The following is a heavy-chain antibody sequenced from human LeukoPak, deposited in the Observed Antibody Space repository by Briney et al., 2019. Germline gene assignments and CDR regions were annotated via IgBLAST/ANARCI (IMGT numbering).Heavy chain of an antibody. CDR1: GVSINGRY. J-gene: IGHJ3*01. CDR3: ARRWTVENTFDV. V-gene: IGHV4-4*07. Sequence: SETLSLTCIVSGVSINGRYWGWIRQPAGKGLEWIGHIYSSGSTYYNPSLKSRVTMSVDTSANHFYLRLTSVTAADTALYYCARRWTVENTFDVWGQGTIVTVSS. D-gene: IGHD3/OR15-3a*01. CDR2: IYSSGST.